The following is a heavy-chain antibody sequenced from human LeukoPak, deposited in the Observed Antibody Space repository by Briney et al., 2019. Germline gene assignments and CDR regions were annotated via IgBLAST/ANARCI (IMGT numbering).Heavy chain of an antibody. J-gene: IGHJ4*02. V-gene: IGHV4-61*02. CDR3: ARDKIVGATHFDY. CDR2: IYNSGST. Sequence: PSETLSLTCTVSGGSISSGSYYWSWIRQPAGKGLEWIGRIYNSGSTNYNPSLKSRVTISVDTSKNQFSLNLCSVTAADTAVYYCARDKIVGATHFDYWGQGALVTVSS. CDR1: GGSISSGSYY. D-gene: IGHD1-26*01.